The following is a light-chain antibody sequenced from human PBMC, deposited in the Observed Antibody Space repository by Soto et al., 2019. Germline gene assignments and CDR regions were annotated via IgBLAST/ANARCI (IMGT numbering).Light chain of an antibody. J-gene: IGKJ1*01. CDR1: QSVSSSY. CDR3: QHYET. V-gene: IGKV3-20*01. Sequence: EIVLTQSPGTLSLSPGERATLSCRASQSVSSSYLAWYQQKPGQAPRLLIFGASSRATGIPDRFSGSGSGTDFTLTISRLEPEDFVVYYCQHYETFGQGTKVEIK. CDR2: GAS.